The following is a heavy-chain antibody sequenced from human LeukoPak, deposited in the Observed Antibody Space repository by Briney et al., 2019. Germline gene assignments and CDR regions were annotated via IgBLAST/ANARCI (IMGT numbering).Heavy chain of an antibody. J-gene: IGHJ4*02. V-gene: IGHV3-23*01. CDR1: GFTFSSYA. Sequence: PGGSLRLSCAASGFTFSSYAMSWVRQAPGKGLEWVSAISGSGGSTYYADSVKGRFTISRDNSKNTLFLQMNSLRVEDTAVYYCAKGSSSSRPYYFDYWGQGTLVTVSS. D-gene: IGHD6-6*01. CDR3: AKGSSSSRPYYFDY. CDR2: ISGSGGST.